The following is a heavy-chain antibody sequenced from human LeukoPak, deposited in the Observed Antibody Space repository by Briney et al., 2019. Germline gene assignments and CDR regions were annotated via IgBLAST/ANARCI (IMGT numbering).Heavy chain of an antibody. J-gene: IGHJ4*02. V-gene: IGHV3-21*04. D-gene: IGHD1-26*01. Sequence: GGSLRLSCAASGFTFSSYSMNWVRQAPGKGLEWVSSISSSSSYIYYADSVKGRFTISRDNAKNSLYLQMNSLRAEDTAVYYCAKGDTTWELPHDYWGQGTLVTVSS. CDR1: GFTFSSYS. CDR2: ISSSSSYI. CDR3: AKGDTTWELPHDY.